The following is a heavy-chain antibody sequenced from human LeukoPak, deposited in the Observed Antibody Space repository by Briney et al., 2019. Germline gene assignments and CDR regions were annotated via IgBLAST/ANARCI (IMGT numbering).Heavy chain of an antibody. V-gene: IGHV3-23*01. D-gene: IGHD3-9*01. CDR1: GFTFSNYA. CDR3: SKDLISIISPVDY. CDR2: ISGSGDST. Sequence: GGSLRLSCAASGFTFSNYAMNWVRQAPGKGLEWVSYISGSGDSTYYADSVKGRFTISRDNSNTTLSLQINSLRAEDTAVYYCSKDLISIISPVDYWGQGTLVTVSS. J-gene: IGHJ4*02.